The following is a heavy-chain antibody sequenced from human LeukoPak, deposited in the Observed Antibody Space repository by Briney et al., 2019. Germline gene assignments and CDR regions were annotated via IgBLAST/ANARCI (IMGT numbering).Heavy chain of an antibody. CDR1: GYTFTSHG. J-gene: IGHJ4*02. D-gene: IGHD2-2*02. V-gene: IGHV1-18*01. CDR3: ARGRYCSSTSCYTALYLFGY. CDR2: ISTYNGNT. Sequence: ASVKVSCKASGYTFTSHGISWVRQAPGQGPEWMGWISTYNGNTNYAQKLQGRVTMTTDTSTSTAYMELRSLRSDDTAVYYCARGRYCSSTSCYTALYLFGYWGQGTLVTVSS.